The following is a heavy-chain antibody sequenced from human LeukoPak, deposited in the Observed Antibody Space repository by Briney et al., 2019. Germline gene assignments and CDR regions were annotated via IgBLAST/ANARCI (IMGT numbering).Heavy chain of an antibody. CDR2: IYYSGST. V-gene: IGHV4-59*01. CDR3: ARDVAGTI. Sequence: PSETLSLTCTVSGGSISSYYWSWIRQPPGKGLEWIGYIYYSGSTNYNPSLKSRVTISVDTSKNQFSLKLSSVTAADTAVYYCARDVAGTIWGQGTLVTVSS. J-gene: IGHJ4*02. D-gene: IGHD1-7*01. CDR1: GGSISSYY.